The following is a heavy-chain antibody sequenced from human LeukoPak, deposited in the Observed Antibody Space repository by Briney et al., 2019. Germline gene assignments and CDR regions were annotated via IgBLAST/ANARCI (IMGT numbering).Heavy chain of an antibody. Sequence: GGSLRLSCAASGFTFGTYSMNWVRQAPGKGLEWVSSISSSSSYIYYADSVKGRFTISRDNAKNSLYLQMNSLRVEDTAVYYCARVEGSLWYEDYWGQGTLVTVST. CDR1: GFTFGTYS. V-gene: IGHV3-21*01. CDR3: ARVEGSLWYEDY. J-gene: IGHJ4*02. D-gene: IGHD2-21*01. CDR2: ISSSSSYI.